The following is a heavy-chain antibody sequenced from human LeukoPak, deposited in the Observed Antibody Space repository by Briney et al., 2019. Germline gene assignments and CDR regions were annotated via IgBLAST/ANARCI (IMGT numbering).Heavy chain of an antibody. D-gene: IGHD3-3*01. J-gene: IGHJ4*02. V-gene: IGHV4-39*07. CDR2: IHYSGRT. CDR3: ARSGLWQEYYFDY. Sequence: SDTLSLTCTVSGGSISTSSYYWGWIRQPPAKGLEWIGTIHYSGRTYYNPSLKSRVTISVDTSKNQFSLKLTSVTAADTAMYYCARSGLWQEYYFDYWGQGTLVTVSS. CDR1: GGSISTSSYY.